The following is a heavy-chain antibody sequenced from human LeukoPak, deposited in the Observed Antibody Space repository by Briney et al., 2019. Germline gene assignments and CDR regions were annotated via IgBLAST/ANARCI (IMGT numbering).Heavy chain of an antibody. CDR1: GFTFSDYY. D-gene: IGHD4-17*01. CDR2: ISSSGSII. V-gene: IGHV3-11*01. Sequence: GGSLRLSCAASGFTFSDYYMSWIRQAPGKGVEWVSYISSSGSIIYYADSVKGRFTISRDNAKNSLYLQMNSLRAEDTAVYYCARDARQSHDYGAPRGWFDPWGQGTLVTVSS. J-gene: IGHJ5*02. CDR3: ARDARQSHDYGAPRGWFDP.